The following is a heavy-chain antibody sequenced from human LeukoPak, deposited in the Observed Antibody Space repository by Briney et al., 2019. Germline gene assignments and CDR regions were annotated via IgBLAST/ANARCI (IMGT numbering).Heavy chain of an antibody. Sequence: PGGSLRLSCAASGFTFSSYAMHWVRQAPGKGLGGVAVISYDGSNKYYADSVKGRFTISRDNSKNTLYLQMNSLRAEDTAVYYCARDYYGSGSGIDYWGQGTLVTVSS. CDR2: ISYDGSNK. D-gene: IGHD3-10*01. V-gene: IGHV3-30-3*01. CDR1: GFTFSSYA. J-gene: IGHJ4*02. CDR3: ARDYYGSGSGIDY.